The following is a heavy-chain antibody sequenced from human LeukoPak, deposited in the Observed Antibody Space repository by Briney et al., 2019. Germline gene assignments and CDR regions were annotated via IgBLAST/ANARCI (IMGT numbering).Heavy chain of an antibody. D-gene: IGHD3-22*01. CDR2: IYYSGST. CDR1: GGSISSGDYY. J-gene: IGHJ1*01. CDR3: ARAYYYYDKGWYFQH. Sequence: PSETLSLTCTVSGGSISSGDYYWSWIRQPPGKGLEWIGYIYYSGSTYYNPSLKSRVTISVDTSKNQFSLKLSSVTAADTAVYYCARAYYYYDKGWYFQHWGQGTLVTVSS. V-gene: IGHV4-30-4*08.